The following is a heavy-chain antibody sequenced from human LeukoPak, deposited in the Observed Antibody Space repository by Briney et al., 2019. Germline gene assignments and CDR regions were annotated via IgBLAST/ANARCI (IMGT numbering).Heavy chain of an antibody. D-gene: IGHD6-19*01. CDR1: GFIFSSYG. CDR3: AKRYTSGWYYFDY. J-gene: IGHJ4*02. V-gene: IGHV3-30*18. Sequence: GGSLRLSCAASGFIFSSYGMHWVRQAPGKGLEWVAVISYDGSIKYYADSVKGRFTISRDNSKNTLYLEMNSLRAEDTAVYHCAKRYTSGWYYFDYWGQGTLVTVSS. CDR2: ISYDGSIK.